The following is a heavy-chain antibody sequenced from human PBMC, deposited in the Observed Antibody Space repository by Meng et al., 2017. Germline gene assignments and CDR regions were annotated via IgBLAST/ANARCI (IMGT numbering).Heavy chain of an antibody. V-gene: IGHV3-21*01. CDR2: ISSSSSYI. Sequence: GESLKISCAASGFTFSSYSMNWVRQAPGKGLEWVSSISSSSSYIYYADSVKGRFTISRDNSKNTLYLQMNSLRAEDTAVYYCARDVVGATNGGYFDYWGQGTLVTVSS. CDR1: GFTFSSYS. D-gene: IGHD1-26*01. J-gene: IGHJ4*02. CDR3: ARDVVGATNGGYFDY.